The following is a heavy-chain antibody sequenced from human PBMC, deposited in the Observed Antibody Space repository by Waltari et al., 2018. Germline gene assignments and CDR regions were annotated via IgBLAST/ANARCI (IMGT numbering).Heavy chain of an antibody. D-gene: IGHD3-3*01. J-gene: IGHJ4*02. Sequence: QVQLVQSGAAVKKPGSSVKVSCKASGGTFSRYAITWVRPAPGTGLEWMGRVIPILGIANYAQKFQGRVTITADKSTSTAYMELSSLRSEDTAVYYCARDFRNYDFWSGPLTYYFDYWGQGTLVTVSS. CDR1: GGTFSRYA. CDR2: VIPILGIA. V-gene: IGHV1-69*04. CDR3: ARDFRNYDFWSGPLTYYFDY.